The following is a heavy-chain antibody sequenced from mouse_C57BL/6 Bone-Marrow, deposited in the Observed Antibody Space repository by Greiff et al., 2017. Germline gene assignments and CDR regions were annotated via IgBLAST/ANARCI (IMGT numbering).Heavy chain of an antibody. CDR3: ALITTVVADY. Sequence: QVQLQQPGAELVRPGTSVKLSCKASGYTFTSYWMHWVKQRPGQGLEWIGVIDPSDSYTNSNQKFKGKATLTVYTSSSTAYMQLSSLTSEDSAVYYCALITTVVADYWGQGTTLTVSS. CDR2: IDPSDSYT. V-gene: IGHV1-59*01. J-gene: IGHJ2*01. CDR1: GYTFTSYW. D-gene: IGHD1-1*01.